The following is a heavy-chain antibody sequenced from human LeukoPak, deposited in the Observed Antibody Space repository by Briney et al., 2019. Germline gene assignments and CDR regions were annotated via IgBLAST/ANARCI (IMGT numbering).Heavy chain of an antibody. CDR3: ASSTAIGY. Sequence: GGSLRLSCAASGFTFSSYTMNWVRQAPGKGLERVSYISGSGRTIYYADSVKGRFTISRDNAKNSLYLQMNSLRTEDTAVYYCASSTAIGYWGQGTLVTVSS. J-gene: IGHJ4*02. V-gene: IGHV3-48*04. CDR1: GFTFSSYT. CDR2: ISGSGRTI.